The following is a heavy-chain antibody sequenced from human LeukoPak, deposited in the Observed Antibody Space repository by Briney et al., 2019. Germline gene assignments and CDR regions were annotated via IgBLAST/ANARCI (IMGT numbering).Heavy chain of an antibody. V-gene: IGHV1-69*13. CDR3: ARDTLVVPAAMRGNYYYYGMDV. D-gene: IGHD2-2*01. Sequence: SVKVSCKPSGGTFSSYAIIWVRQAPGQGLEWIGGIIPIFGTANYAQKFQGRVTITADESTSTAYMELSSLRSEDTAVYYCARDTLVVPAAMRGNYYYYGMDVWGQGTTVTVSS. CDR1: GGTFSSYA. J-gene: IGHJ6*02. CDR2: IIPIFGTA.